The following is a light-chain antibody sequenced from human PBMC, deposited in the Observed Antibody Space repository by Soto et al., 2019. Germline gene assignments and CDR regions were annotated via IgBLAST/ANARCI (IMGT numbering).Light chain of an antibody. CDR2: KAS. J-gene: IGKJ1*01. Sequence: DIQMTQSPSSLSASVGDRVTITCRASQTISSWLAWYQQKPGKAPKLLIYKASTLKSGVPSRFSGSGFGTEFTLTITSLQPDDFATYYCQQYKSYRAFGQGTKVDIK. CDR3: QQYKSYRA. V-gene: IGKV1-5*03. CDR1: QTISSW.